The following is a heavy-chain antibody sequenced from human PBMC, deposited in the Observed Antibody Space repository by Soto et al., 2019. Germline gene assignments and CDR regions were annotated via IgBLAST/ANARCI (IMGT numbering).Heavy chain of an antibody. J-gene: IGHJ6*01. Sequence: PGGSLRLPCAASGFTFSTYSMNWVRQAPGKGLEWVSSISSSSSYIYYADSVKGRFTISRDNAKNSLYLQMNSLRAEDTAVYYCARVYYDFWRAHLDVRGPGTEDTVS. D-gene: IGHD3-3*01. CDR3: ARVYYDFWRAHLDV. V-gene: IGHV3-21*01. CDR2: ISSSSSYI. CDR1: GFTFSTYS.